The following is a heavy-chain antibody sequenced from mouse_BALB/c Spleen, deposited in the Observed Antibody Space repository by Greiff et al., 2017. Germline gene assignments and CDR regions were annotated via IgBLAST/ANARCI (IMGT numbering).Heavy chain of an antibody. V-gene: IGHV1-7*01. Sequence: QVQLKESGAELAKPGASVKLSCKASGYNFTSYWMHWVKQRPGQGLEWIGYINPSTGYTEYNQKFKDKATLTADKSSSTAYLQLSSLTSEDSAVYYCAPLGYFDYWGQGTTLTVSS. CDR3: APLGYFDY. CDR1: GYNFTSYW. J-gene: IGHJ2*01. CDR2: INPSTGYT. D-gene: IGHD4-1*01.